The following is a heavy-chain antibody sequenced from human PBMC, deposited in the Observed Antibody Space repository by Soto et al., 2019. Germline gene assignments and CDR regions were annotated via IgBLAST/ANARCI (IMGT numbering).Heavy chain of an antibody. Sequence: EVQLLESGGGLVQPGGSLRLSCAASGFTLSSYAMSWVRQAPGKGLEWVSVISGSGGSTYYADSVKGRFTISRDNSKNTLYLQMNSLRAEDTAVYYWAKGLGGGLGELLGWGQGTLVTVSS. D-gene: IGHD3-10*01. V-gene: IGHV3-23*01. CDR1: GFTLSSYA. CDR2: ISGSGGST. CDR3: AKGLGGGLGELLG. J-gene: IGHJ4*02.